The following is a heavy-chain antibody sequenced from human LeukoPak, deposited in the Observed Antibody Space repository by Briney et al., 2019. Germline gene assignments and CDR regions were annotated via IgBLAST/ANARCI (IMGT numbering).Heavy chain of an antibody. CDR3: ARDNWFDY. Sequence: GGSLRLSCAASGFTFSRYSMTWVRLAPGKGLEWISYISPSGDTIYYADSVKGRFTISRDNAKNSLYLQMNSLRDEGAAVYYCARDNWFDYWGQGTLVSVSS. V-gene: IGHV3-48*02. J-gene: IGHJ5*01. CDR1: GFTFSRYS. CDR2: ISPSGDTI.